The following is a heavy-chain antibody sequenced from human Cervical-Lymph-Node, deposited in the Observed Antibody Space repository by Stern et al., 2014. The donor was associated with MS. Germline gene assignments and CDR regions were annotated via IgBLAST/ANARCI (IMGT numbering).Heavy chain of an antibody. J-gene: IGHJ4*02. CDR2: IKPSGGTT. Sequence: QVQLVQSGAEVKKPGASVKVSCQASGYILTSFYINWVRQAPGQGLEWMGIIKPSGGTTRYAQKFQGRVTMTRDTSTRTVHMDLSSLRSDDTAVYYCARSNSKHYFDYWGQGTLVTVSS. V-gene: IGHV1-46*01. D-gene: IGHD4-23*01. CDR1: GYILTSFY. CDR3: ARSNSKHYFDY.